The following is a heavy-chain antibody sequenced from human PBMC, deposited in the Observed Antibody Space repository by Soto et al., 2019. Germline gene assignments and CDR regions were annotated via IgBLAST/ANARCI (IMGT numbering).Heavy chain of an antibody. J-gene: IGHJ3*02. CDR2: ISAYNGKT. D-gene: IGHD3-22*01. Sequence: QVQLVQSGAEVKKPGASVKVSCKASGYTFTSYGISWVRQAPGQGLEWMGWISAYNGKTNYAQKPQGRVTMTTETATSTAYMELRSLRSDDTAVYYCARDSLMIDVIDAFDIWGQGTMVTVSS. CDR3: ARDSLMIDVIDAFDI. V-gene: IGHV1-18*01. CDR1: GYTFTSYG.